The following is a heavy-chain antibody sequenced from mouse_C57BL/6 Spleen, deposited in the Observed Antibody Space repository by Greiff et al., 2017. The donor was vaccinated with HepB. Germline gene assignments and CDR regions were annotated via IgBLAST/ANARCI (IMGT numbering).Heavy chain of an antibody. V-gene: IGHV5-17*01. Sequence: EVKLQESGGGLVKPGGSLKLSCAASGFTFSDYGMHWVRQAPEKGLEWVAYISSGSSTIYYADTVKGRFTISRDNAKNTLFLQLTSLRSEDTAMYYCARGLLLRDYWGQGTTLTVSS. D-gene: IGHD1-1*01. J-gene: IGHJ2*01. CDR1: GFTFSDYG. CDR3: ARGLLLRDY. CDR2: ISSGSSTI.